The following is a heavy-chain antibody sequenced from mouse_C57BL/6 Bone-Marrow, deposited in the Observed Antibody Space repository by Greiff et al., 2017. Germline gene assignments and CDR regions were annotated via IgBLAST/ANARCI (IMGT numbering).Heavy chain of an antibody. CDR3: ARDAYYGGSPFAY. D-gene: IGHD1-1*01. CDR2: SRNKANDYTT. Sequence: EVHLVESGGGLVQSGRSLRLSCATSGFTFSDFYMEWVRQAPGKGLEWFAASRNKANDYTTEYSASVKGRFIVSRYTSQSILYLQMNALRAEDTAIYSCARDAYYGGSPFAYWGQGTLVTVSA. CDR1: GFTFSDFY. J-gene: IGHJ3*01. V-gene: IGHV7-1*01.